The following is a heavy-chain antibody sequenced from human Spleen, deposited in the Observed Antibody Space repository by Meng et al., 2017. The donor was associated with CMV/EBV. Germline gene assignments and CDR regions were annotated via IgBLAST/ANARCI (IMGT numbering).Heavy chain of an antibody. D-gene: IGHD6-19*01. Sequence: GGSLRLSCAASGFSFTSYSLHWVRQAPGKGLEWVAVISFDGSDTYYADSVKGRFTISRDNSKKMLYLQMNSLRPEDTAVYYYARDQYSSGWFPYWGQGTLVTVSS. CDR3: ARDQYSSGWFPY. CDR2: ISFDGSDT. V-gene: IGHV3-30*04. J-gene: IGHJ4*02. CDR1: GFSFTSYS.